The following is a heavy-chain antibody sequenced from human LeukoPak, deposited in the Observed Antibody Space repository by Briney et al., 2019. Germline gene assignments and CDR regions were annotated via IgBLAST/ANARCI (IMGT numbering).Heavy chain of an antibody. CDR3: ARDRKSGWLNYFDY. D-gene: IGHD6-19*01. CDR1: GFTFSDYY. J-gene: IGHJ4*02. CDR2: ISSSGSTI. Sequence: GGSLRLSCAASGFTFSDYYMSWIRQAPGKGLEWVSYISSSGSTIYYADSVKGRFTISRDNAKNSLYLQMNSLRAEDTAVYYCARDRKSGWLNYFDYWGQGTLVTVSS. V-gene: IGHV3-11*04.